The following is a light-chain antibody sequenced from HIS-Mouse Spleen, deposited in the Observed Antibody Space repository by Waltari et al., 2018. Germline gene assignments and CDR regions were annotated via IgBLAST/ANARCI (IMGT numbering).Light chain of an antibody. V-gene: IGLV2-8*01. CDR2: EVS. CDR3: SSYAGSNNLV. Sequence: QSALTQPPSASGSPGQSVTISCTGTSSDVGGYNYVSWYQQPPGKAPKLMIYEVSKRPSGVPVRFSGSKSGTTASLTVSGLQAEDEADYYCSSYAGSNNLVFGGGTKLTVL. CDR1: SSDVGGYNY. J-gene: IGLJ3*02.